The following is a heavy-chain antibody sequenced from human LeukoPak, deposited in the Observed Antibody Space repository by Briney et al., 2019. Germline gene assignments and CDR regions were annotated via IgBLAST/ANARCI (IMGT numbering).Heavy chain of an antibody. CDR2: ISSSSSYI. CDR3: ARDYSVGGYDFEGCDY. J-gene: IGHJ4*02. Sequence: KSGGSLRLSCAASGFTFSAYSMNWVRQAPGKGLEWVSSISSSSSYIYYADSVKGRFTISRDNAKNSLYLQMNSLRAEDTAVYYCARDYSVGGYDFEGCDYWGQGTLVTVSS. D-gene: IGHD5-12*01. CDR1: GFTFSAYS. V-gene: IGHV3-21*01.